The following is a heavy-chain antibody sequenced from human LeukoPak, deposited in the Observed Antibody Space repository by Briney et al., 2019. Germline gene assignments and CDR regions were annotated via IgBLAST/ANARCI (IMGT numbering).Heavy chain of an antibody. V-gene: IGHV1-24*01. D-gene: IGHD4-11*01. CDR2: FDPEDGEA. Sequence: ASVKVSCKVSGYTLTELPMHWVRQAPGKGLEWMGGFDPEDGEAIYAQKFQGRVTMTEDTSTDTAYMELSSLRSEDTAVYYCATDPDYSNLDVVAWGQGTLVTVSS. J-gene: IGHJ5*02. CDR1: GYTLTELP. CDR3: ATDPDYSNLDVVA.